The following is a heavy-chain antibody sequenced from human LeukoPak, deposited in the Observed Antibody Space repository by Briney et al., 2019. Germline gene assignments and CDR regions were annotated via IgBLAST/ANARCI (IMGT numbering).Heavy chain of an antibody. CDR2: IKQDRSEK. V-gene: IGHV3-7*01. J-gene: IGHJ4*02. CDR1: GFTFSSYW. Sequence: GGSLRLSCAASGFTFSSYWMSWVRQAPGKGLEWVANIKQDRSEKYYVDSVKGRFTISRDNAKNSLYLQMNSLRAEDTAVYYCARVGLTTVTAYFDYWGQGTLVTVSS. CDR3: ARVGLTTVTAYFDY. D-gene: IGHD4-11*01.